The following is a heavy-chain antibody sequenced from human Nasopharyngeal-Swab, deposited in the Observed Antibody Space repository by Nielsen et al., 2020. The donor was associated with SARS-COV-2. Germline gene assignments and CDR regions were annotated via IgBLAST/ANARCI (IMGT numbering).Heavy chain of an antibody. Sequence: RQAPGKGLEWIGEINHSGSTNYNPSLKSRVTISVDTSKNQFSLKLSSVTAADTAVYYCARGSVVPAAPAVGYFDYWGQGTLVTVSS. J-gene: IGHJ4*02. V-gene: IGHV4-34*01. D-gene: IGHD2-2*01. CDR3: ARGSVVPAAPAVGYFDY. CDR2: INHSGST.